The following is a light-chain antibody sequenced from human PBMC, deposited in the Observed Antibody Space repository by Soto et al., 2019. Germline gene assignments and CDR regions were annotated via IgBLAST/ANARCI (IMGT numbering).Light chain of an antibody. V-gene: IGKV1-8*01. CDR1: QGISSY. CDR3: HQYYSIPYT. CDR2: AAS. J-gene: IGKJ2*01. Sequence: AIRMTQSPSSLSASTGDRVTITCRASQGISSYLAWYQQKPGKAPKLLIYAASTLQSGVPSRFSGSGSGTDFTLTISCLQSEDVAIYYCHQYYSIPYTFGQGTRLEI.